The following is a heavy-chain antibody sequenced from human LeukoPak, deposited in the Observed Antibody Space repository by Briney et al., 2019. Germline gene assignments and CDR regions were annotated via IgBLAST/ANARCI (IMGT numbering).Heavy chain of an antibody. CDR3: ARHCIGGTCYDS. J-gene: IGHJ5*01. V-gene: IGHV4-59*08. CDR2: IYHTGHS. D-gene: IGHD2-15*01. CDR1: GVSISDFY. Sequence: SETLSLTCSVSGVSISDFYWSWIRQPPGEALEWIGYIYHTGHSNYNPSLKGRVTMSVDTSKNHLSLNLTTVTAADSAIYYCARHCIGGTCYDSWGQGTLVTVSS.